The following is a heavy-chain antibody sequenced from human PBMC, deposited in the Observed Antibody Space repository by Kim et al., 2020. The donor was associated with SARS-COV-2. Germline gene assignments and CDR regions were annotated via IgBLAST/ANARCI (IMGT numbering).Heavy chain of an antibody. V-gene: IGHV1-3*01. J-gene: IGHJ4*02. Sequence: ASVKVSCKASGYTFTTYIMHWVRQAPGQRLEWMGWINAGYDNTKYSQKFQGRVTITRDTSASTVYMELSSLRSEDTAVYYCARESSGSNHLDYWGQGTLVTVSS. CDR3: ARESSGSNHLDY. CDR1: GYTFTTYI. CDR2: INAGYDNT. D-gene: IGHD1-26*01.